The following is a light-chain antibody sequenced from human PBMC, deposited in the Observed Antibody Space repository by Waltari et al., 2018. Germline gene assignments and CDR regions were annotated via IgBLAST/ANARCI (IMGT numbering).Light chain of an antibody. CDR2: EGS. CDR3: CSYAGTTTWV. CDR1: TSDVGSYTL. J-gene: IGLJ3*02. Sequence: QSALTQPASVSGSPGQSITTPCTGTTSDVGSYTLVSWYQQYPGKAPKLIIYEGSKRPSGVSNRFYGSKSGNTASLTISGLQAEDEADYYCCSYAGTTTWVFGGGTKLTVL. V-gene: IGLV2-23*01.